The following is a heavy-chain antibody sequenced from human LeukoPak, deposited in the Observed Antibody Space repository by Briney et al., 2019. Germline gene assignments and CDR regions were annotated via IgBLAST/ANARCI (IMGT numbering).Heavy chain of an antibody. V-gene: IGHV4-30-2*01. Sequence: SETLSLTCAVSGGSISSGGYSWSWIRQPPGKGLEWIGYIYHSGSTYYNPSLKSRVTISVDRSKNQFSLKPSSVTAADTAVYYCARGLSGWYEGHYFDYWGQGTLVTVSS. J-gene: IGHJ4*02. CDR3: ARGLSGWYEGHYFDY. CDR2: IYHSGST. D-gene: IGHD6-19*01. CDR1: GGSISSGGYS.